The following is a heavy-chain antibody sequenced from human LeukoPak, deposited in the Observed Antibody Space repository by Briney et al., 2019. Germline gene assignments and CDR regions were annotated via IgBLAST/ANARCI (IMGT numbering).Heavy chain of an antibody. Sequence: PGGSLRLSCAASGFTFSSYGMHWVRQAPGKGLEWVAVIWYDGSNKYYADSVKGRFTIFRDNSKNTLYLQMNSLRAEDTAVYYCARASPYTYYYYGMDVWGQGTTVTVSS. CDR3: ARASPYTYYYYGMDV. J-gene: IGHJ6*02. CDR1: GFTFSSYG. CDR2: IWYDGSNK. V-gene: IGHV3-33*01.